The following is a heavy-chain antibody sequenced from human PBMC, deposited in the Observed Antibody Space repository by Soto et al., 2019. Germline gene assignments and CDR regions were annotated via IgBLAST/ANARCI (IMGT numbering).Heavy chain of an antibody. CDR2: INPSGGST. CDR1: GYTFTSYY. J-gene: IGHJ4*02. CDR3: ARPANLRFLEWLSGTYFDY. V-gene: IGHV1-46*01. D-gene: IGHD3-3*01. Sequence: ASVKVSCKASGYTFTSYYMHWVRQAPGQGLEWKGIINPSGGSTSYAQKFQGRVTMTRDTSTSTVYMELSSLRSEDTAVYYCARPANLRFLEWLSGTYFDYWGQGTLVTVSS.